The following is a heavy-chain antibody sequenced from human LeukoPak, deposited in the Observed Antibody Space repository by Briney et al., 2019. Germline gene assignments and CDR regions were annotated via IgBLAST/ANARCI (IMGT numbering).Heavy chain of an antibody. J-gene: IGHJ4*02. Sequence: GGSLRLSCAASGFTFSSYSMNWVRQAPGKGLEWVSSISSSSSYIHYADSVKGRFTISRDNAKNSLYLQMNSLRAEDTAVYYCARAPAMAPFDYWGQGTLVTVSS. CDR2: ISSSSSYI. CDR1: GFTFSSYS. D-gene: IGHD5-18*01. CDR3: ARAPAMAPFDY. V-gene: IGHV3-21*01.